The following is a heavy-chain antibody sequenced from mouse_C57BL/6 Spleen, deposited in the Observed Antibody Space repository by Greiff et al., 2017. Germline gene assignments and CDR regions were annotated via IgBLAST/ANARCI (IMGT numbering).Heavy chain of an antibody. Sequence: EVQLVESGGGLVQPGGSLSLSCAASGFTFTDYYMSWVRQPPGKALEWLGFIRNKANGYTTEYSASVKGRFTISRDNSQSILYLQMNALRAEDSATYYCARSSYGSGDYWGQGTTLTVSS. V-gene: IGHV7-3*01. CDR3: ARSSYGSGDY. D-gene: IGHD1-1*01. CDR2: IRNKANGYTT. CDR1: GFTFTDYY. J-gene: IGHJ2*01.